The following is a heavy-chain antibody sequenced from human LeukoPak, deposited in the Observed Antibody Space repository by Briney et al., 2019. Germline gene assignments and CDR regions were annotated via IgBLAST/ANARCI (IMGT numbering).Heavy chain of an antibody. Sequence: GGSLRLSCAVSGFTFSSYTMSWVRQAPGKGLEWVSTITTSDGNTYYADSVKGRFTVSRDNSKNTLFLQMNSLRAEDTAVYYCAKDGGLWVSAHWGDSWGRGTLVTVSS. V-gene: IGHV3-23*01. CDR3: AKDGGLWVSAHWGDS. CDR1: GFTFSSYT. D-gene: IGHD7-27*01. J-gene: IGHJ4*02. CDR2: ITTSDGNT.